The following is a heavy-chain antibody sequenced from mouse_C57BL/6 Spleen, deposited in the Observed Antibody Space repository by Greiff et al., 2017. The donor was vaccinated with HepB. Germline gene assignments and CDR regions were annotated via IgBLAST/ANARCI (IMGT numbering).Heavy chain of an antibody. CDR1: GYAFTNYL. CDR2: INPGSGGT. Sequence: QVQLKESGAELVRPGTSVKVSCKASGYAFTNYLIEWVKQRPGQGLEWIGVINPGSGGTNYNEKFKGKATLTADKSSSTAYMQLSSLTSEDSAVYFCARDTTTVVAPFDYWGQGTTLTVSS. V-gene: IGHV1-54*01. J-gene: IGHJ2*01. CDR3: ARDTTTVVAPFDY. D-gene: IGHD1-1*01.